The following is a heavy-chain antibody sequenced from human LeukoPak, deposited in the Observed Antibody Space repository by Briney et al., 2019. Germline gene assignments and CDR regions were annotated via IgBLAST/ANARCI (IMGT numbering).Heavy chain of an antibody. J-gene: IGHJ4*02. CDR3: AKSIVGATWAGYFDY. CDR2: TSGSGGIT. Sequence: GGSLRLSCAAPGFTFSSYAIIWVRQAPGKGLEWVSVTSGSGGITYYADSAKGRFTISRDNSKNTLYLQMNSLRAEDTAVYYCAKSIVGATWAGYFDYWGQGTLVTVSS. D-gene: IGHD1-26*01. CDR1: GFTFSSYA. V-gene: IGHV3-23*01.